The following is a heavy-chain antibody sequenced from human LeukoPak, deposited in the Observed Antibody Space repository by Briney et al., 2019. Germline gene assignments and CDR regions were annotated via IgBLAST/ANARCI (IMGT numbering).Heavy chain of an antibody. CDR3: ATNHPYCGGDCYFDY. V-gene: IGHV1-24*01. J-gene: IGHJ4*02. D-gene: IGHD2-21*02. Sequence: ASVKVSCKVSGYTLTELSMHWVRQAPGKGLEWMGGFDPEDGETIYAQKFQGRVTMTKDTSTDTAYMELSSLRSEDTAVYYCATNHPYCGGDCYFDYWGQGTLVTVSS. CDR2: FDPEDGET. CDR1: GYTLTELS.